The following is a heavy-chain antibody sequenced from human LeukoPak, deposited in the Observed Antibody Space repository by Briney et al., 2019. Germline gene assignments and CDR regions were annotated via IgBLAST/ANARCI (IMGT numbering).Heavy chain of an antibody. CDR2: MNPNSGNT. CDR3: ARGEYGSGSCNDY. V-gene: IGHV1-8*01. D-gene: IGHD3-10*01. J-gene: IGHJ4*02. CDR1: GYTLTELS. Sequence: ASVKVSCKVSGYTLTELSMHWVRQAPGQGLEWMGWMNPNSGNTGYAQKFQGRVTMTRNTSISTAYMELSSLGSEDTAVYYCARGEYGSGSCNDYWGQGTLVTVSS.